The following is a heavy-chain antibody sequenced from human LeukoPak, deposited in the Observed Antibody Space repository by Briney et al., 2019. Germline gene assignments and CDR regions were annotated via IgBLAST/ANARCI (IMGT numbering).Heavy chain of an antibody. V-gene: IGHV3-21*01. D-gene: IGHD1-26*01. CDR3: ALPYSGSYYREYYFDY. J-gene: IGHJ4*02. CDR2: ISSSSSYI. Sequence: GGSLRLSCAASGFTFSSYSMNWVRQAPGKGLEWVSSISSSSSYIYYADSVKGRFTISRDNSKNTLYLQMNSLRAEDTAVYYCALPYSGSYYREYYFDYWGQGSLVTVSS. CDR1: GFTFSSYS.